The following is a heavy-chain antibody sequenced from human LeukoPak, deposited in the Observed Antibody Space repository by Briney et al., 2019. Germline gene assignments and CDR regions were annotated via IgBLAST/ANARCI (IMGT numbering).Heavy chain of an antibody. J-gene: IGHJ4*02. D-gene: IGHD3-9*01. V-gene: IGHV3-23*01. CDR2: ISGSGGST. CDR3: AKEGYYDILTGYYTH. Sequence: LSGGSLRLSCAASGFTFSSYAMSWVRQAPGKGLEWVSAISGSGGSTYYADSVKGRFTISRDNSKNTLYLQMNSLRAEDTAVYYCAKEGYYDILTGYYTHWGQGTLATVSS. CDR1: GFTFSSYA.